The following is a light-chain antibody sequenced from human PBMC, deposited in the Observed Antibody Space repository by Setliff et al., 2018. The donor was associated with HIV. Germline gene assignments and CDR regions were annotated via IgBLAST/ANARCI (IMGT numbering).Light chain of an antibody. CDR3: QVWDRSGDHVR. Sequence: SYELTQPPSVSVAPGKTARITCGGNNIGSKSVHWYQQKPGQAPVLVIYYDSDRPSGIPERFSGSNSGSTATLTISRVEAGDEADYYCQVWDRSGDHVRFGGGTKVTVL. J-gene: IGLJ2*01. V-gene: IGLV3-21*04. CDR2: YDS. CDR1: NIGSKS.